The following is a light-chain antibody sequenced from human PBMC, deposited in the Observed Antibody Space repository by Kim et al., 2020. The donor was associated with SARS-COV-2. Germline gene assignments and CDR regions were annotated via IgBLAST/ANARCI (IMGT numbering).Light chain of an antibody. Sequence: ASGGERATISWRASQDIGNSFAWLQQQPGTVPKRLIYAAATLRGGVPTRFSGSGSGTEFTLTISSLQHEDFANYYCLQHNNFPNTFGGGTKVDIK. CDR1: QDIGNS. CDR3: LQHNNFPNT. J-gene: IGKJ4*01. V-gene: IGKV1-17*03. CDR2: AAA.